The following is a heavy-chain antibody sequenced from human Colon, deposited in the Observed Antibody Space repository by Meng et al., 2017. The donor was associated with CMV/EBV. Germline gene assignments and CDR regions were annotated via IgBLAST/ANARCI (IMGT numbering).Heavy chain of an antibody. V-gene: IGHV3-23*03. CDR2: IYNDGSGT. J-gene: IGHJ6*02. Sequence: GESLKISCAASGFPFINYDMNWVRQAPGKGLEWVSFIYNDGSGTYYADSVKGRFTISRDNSKNTLYLQMNSLRADDTAVYYCAKRQDSSGWWGGGYYGMDVWGQGTTVTSP. CDR1: GFPFINYD. CDR3: AKRQDSSGWWGGGYYGMDV. D-gene: IGHD6-19*01.